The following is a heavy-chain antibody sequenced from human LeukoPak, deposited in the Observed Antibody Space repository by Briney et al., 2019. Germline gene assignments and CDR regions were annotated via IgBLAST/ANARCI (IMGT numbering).Heavy chain of an antibody. CDR1: GFTFSSYG. CDR2: ISYDGSNK. CDR3: AREPPYSNSWTDFDS. V-gene: IGHV3-30*03. D-gene: IGHD6-13*01. J-gene: IGHJ4*02. Sequence: GGSLRLSCAASGFTFSSYGMHWVRQAPGKGLEWVAVISYDGSNKYYADSVKGRFTISRDNSKNTLYLQMNSLRAEDTAVYYCAREPPYSNSWTDFDSWGQGTLVTVSS.